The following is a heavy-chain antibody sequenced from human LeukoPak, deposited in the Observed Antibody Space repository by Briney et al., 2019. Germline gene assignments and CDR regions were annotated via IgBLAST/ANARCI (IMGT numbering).Heavy chain of an antibody. CDR3: AKDDAWVRYQD. CDR2: ISGSGGST. CDR1: GFTFSSYA. J-gene: IGHJ4*02. D-gene: IGHD5-12*01. V-gene: IGHV3-23*01. Sequence: QSGGSLRLSCAASGFTFSSYAMSWVRQAPGKGLEWVSAISGSGGSTYYADSVKGRFTISRDNSKNTLDLQMNSLRAEDTAVYYCAKDDAWVRYQDWGQGTLVTVSS.